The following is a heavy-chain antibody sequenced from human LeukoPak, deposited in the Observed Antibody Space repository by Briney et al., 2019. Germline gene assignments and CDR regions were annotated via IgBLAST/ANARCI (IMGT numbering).Heavy chain of an antibody. J-gene: IGHJ4*02. Sequence: SETLSLTCTVSGGSISSYYWSWIRQPPGKGLEWIGNIYYSGSTNYNPSLKSRVTISVDKSRNQFSLKLSSVTAADTAVYYCARLGDSSGYYAFDYWGQGTLVTVSS. V-gene: IGHV4-59*12. CDR3: ARLGDSSGYYAFDY. CDR1: GGSISSYY. D-gene: IGHD3-22*01. CDR2: IYYSGST.